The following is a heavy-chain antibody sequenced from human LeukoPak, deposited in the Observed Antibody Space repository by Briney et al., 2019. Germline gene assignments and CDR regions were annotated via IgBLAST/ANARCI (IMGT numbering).Heavy chain of an antibody. D-gene: IGHD4-17*01. V-gene: IGHV4-31*03. J-gene: IGHJ4*02. Sequence: SQTLSLTCTVSGGSISSGGYYWRWIRQHPGKGLEWIGYIYYSGSTYYNPSLKSRVTISVDTSKNQFSLKLSSVTAADTAVYYCARAEVTNLLFDYWGQGTLVTVSS. CDR1: GGSISSGGYY. CDR2: IYYSGST. CDR3: ARAEVTNLLFDY.